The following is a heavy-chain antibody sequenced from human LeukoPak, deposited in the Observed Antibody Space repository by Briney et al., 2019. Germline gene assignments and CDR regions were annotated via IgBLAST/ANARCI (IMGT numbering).Heavy chain of an antibody. D-gene: IGHD3-10*01. Sequence: GGSLRLSCTVSGFTVSSNSMSWVRQAPGKGLEGVSFIYSDNTHYSDSVKGRFTISRDNSKNTLYLQMNSLRAEDTALYYCARVGDGSGIGHGLFDYWGQGTLVTVSS. J-gene: IGHJ4*02. V-gene: IGHV3-53*01. CDR2: IYSDNT. CDR1: GFTVSSNS. CDR3: ARVGDGSGIGHGLFDY.